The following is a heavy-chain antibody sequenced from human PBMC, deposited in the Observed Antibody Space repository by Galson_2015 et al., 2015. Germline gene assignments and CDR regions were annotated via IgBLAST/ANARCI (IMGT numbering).Heavy chain of an antibody. J-gene: IGHJ4*02. V-gene: IGHV4-39*01. D-gene: IGHD5-18*01. Sequence: ETLSLTCTVSGGSISSSSYYWGWIRQPPGKGLEWIGSIYYSGSTYYNPSLKSRVTISVDTSKNQFSLKLSSVTAADTAVYYCATYPIQLWLRMDDYWGQGTLVTVSS. CDR1: GGSISSSSYY. CDR3: ATYPIQLWLRMDDY. CDR2: IYYSGST.